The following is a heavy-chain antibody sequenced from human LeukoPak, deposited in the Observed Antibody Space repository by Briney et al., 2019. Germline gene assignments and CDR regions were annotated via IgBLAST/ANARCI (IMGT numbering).Heavy chain of an antibody. CDR1: NYTFTSYG. CDR2: INAYNGDT. D-gene: IGHD1-26*01. J-gene: IGHJ3*02. CDR3: ARAGVGVDAFDI. V-gene: IGHV1-18*01. Sequence: ASVKVSCKASNYTFTSYGISWVRQAPGQGLEWMAWINAYNGDTNYAQKLQGRVTLTTDTSTSTAYMELRSLRSDDTAVYYCARAGVGVDAFDIWGQGTMVTVSS.